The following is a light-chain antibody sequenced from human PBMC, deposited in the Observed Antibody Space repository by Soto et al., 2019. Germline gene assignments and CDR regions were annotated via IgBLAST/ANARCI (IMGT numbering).Light chain of an antibody. V-gene: IGKV4-1*01. CDR1: KNVLFTSTIRNY. J-gene: IGKJ1*01. CDR2: WAS. CDR3: QQYYTTPHT. Sequence: DIVMTQSPDSLVVPLGGGATINARSTKNVLFTSTIRNYLAWYQQKPGQPPQLLVSWASTRDSAVPDRFSGSGSGTDFTLTISSLQAEDAAVYYCQQYYTTPHTFGQGTKVEI.